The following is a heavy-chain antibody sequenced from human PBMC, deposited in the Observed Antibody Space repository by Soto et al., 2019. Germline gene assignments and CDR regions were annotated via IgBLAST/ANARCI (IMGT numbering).Heavy chain of an antibody. D-gene: IGHD3-10*01. V-gene: IGHV3-30-3*01. CDR3: AREGLYYYVSGSYLDV. J-gene: IGHJ6*02. CDR1: GFTFSSYA. Sequence: QVQLVESGGGVVQPGRSLRLSCAASGFTFSSYAMHWVRQAPGKGLEWVAVISYDGSNKYYADSVKGRFTISRDNSKNTLYLQMNSLRAEDTAVYYCAREGLYYYVSGSYLDVWGQGTTVTVSS. CDR2: ISYDGSNK.